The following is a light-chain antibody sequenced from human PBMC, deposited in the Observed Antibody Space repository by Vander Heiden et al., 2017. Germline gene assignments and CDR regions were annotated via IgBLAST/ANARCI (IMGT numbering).Light chain of an antibody. CDR2: KAS. V-gene: IGKV1-5*03. Sequence: DIQMTQSPSTLSASVGDRVTITCRASQSISSWLAWYQQKPGKAPKLLIYKASSLESGIPSRFSGSGSGTEFTLTISSLQPDDFATYYCQQDNSWPYTFGEGTKVEIK. J-gene: IGKJ2*01. CDR1: QSISSW. CDR3: QQDNSWPYT.